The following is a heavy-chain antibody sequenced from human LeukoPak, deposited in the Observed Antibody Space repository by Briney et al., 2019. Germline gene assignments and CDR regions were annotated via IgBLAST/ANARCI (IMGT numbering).Heavy chain of an antibody. CDR1: GFTFSSYW. V-gene: IGHV3-74*01. CDR3: ARDPDSSGYPGY. J-gene: IGHJ4*02. Sequence: GGSLRLSCAASGFTFSSYWMHWVRQAPGKGLVWVSRITSDGSSTSYADSVKGRFTISRDNAKNTLYLQMDSLRAEDTAVYYCARDPDSSGYPGYWGQGTLVTVSS. D-gene: IGHD3-22*01. CDR2: ITSDGSST.